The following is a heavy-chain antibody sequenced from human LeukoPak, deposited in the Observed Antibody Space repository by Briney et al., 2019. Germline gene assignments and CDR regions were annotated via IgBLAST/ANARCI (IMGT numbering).Heavy chain of an antibody. V-gene: IGHV3-21*01. Sequence: GGSLRLSCAASGFTFSTHTMNWVRQAPGKGLEWVSSISSSSSYIYYADSVKGRFTISRDNAKNSLYLQMNSLRAEDTAVYYCARGRGWYQGDYWGQGTLVTVSS. CDR1: GFTFSTHT. D-gene: IGHD6-19*01. CDR2: ISSSSSYI. J-gene: IGHJ4*02. CDR3: ARGRGWYQGDY.